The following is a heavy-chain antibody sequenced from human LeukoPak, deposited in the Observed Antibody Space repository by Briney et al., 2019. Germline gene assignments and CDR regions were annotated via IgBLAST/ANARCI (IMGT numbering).Heavy chain of an antibody. CDR1: GFTFSYDW. Sequence: GGSLRLSCATWGFTFSYDWIIWVRQAPGKGLEWVGRIKTKTDGGATDYAAPVKGRFTISRDDSKNTLYLQMNSLKKEDTAAYYCTTASLLRGYYYYGMDVWGQGSTVTVSS. CDR3: TTASLLRGYYYYGMDV. V-gene: IGHV3-15*01. J-gene: IGHJ6*02. CDR2: IKTKTDGGAT. D-gene: IGHD3-10*01.